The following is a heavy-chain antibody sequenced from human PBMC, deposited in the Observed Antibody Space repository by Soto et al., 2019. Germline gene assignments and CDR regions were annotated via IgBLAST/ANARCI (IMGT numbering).Heavy chain of an antibody. V-gene: IGHV3-7*05. J-gene: IGHJ6*02. CDR3: ARDGYSYGYAYYGMAV. D-gene: IGHD5-18*01. CDR1: GFTFSSYW. Sequence: GGSLRLSCAASGFTFSSYWMSWVRQAPGKGLEWVANIKQDGSEKYYVDSVKGRFTISRDNAKNSLYLQMNSLRAEDTAVYYWARDGYSYGYAYYGMAVWAQGTTVPVS. CDR2: IKQDGSEK.